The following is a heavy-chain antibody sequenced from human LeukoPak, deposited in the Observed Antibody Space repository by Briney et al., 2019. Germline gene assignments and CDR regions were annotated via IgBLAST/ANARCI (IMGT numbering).Heavy chain of an antibody. J-gene: IGHJ6*03. CDR1: GGSISSYY. CDR2: IYDSGST. V-gene: IGHV4-59*01. Sequence: PSGSLSLTCTVSGGSISSYYWSWIRQPPGKGLEGIGYIYDSGSTNYNPSLKSRVTISVDTSKNQFSLKLSFVTAADTAVYYCARVPRYYYYMDVWGKGTTVTVSS. CDR3: ARVPRYYYYMDV.